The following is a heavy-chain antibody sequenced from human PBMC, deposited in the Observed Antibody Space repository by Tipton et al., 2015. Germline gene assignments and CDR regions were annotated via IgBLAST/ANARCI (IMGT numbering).Heavy chain of an antibody. J-gene: IGHJ4*02. V-gene: IGHV4-39*01. Sequence: TLSLTCTVSGGSINVGGYYWVWIRQPPGKGLEWIGSLYYSGSTYYNPSLKSRVTISVDTSKNQFSLKLNSVTAADTAVYYCARLDNSGYRSGWYDYFFDYWGQGTLVTVSS. D-gene: IGHD6-19*01. CDR1: GGSINVGGYY. CDR3: ARLDNSGYRSGWYDYFFDY. CDR2: LYYSGST.